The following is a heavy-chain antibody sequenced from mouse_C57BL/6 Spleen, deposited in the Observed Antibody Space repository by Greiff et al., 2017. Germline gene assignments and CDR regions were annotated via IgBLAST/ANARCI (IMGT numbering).Heavy chain of an antibody. Sequence: EVKLVESGGGLVKPGGSLKLSCAASGFTFSDYGMHWVRQAPEKGLEWVAYISSGSSTIYYADTVKGRFTISRDNAKNTLFLQMTSLRSEDTAMYYCARGLGRRAMDYWGQGTSVTVSS. D-gene: IGHD4-1*01. CDR1: GFTFSDYG. CDR3: ARGLGRRAMDY. CDR2: ISSGSSTI. J-gene: IGHJ4*01. V-gene: IGHV5-17*01.